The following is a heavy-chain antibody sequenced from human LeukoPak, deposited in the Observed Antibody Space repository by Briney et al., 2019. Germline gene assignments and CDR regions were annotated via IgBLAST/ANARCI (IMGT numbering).Heavy chain of an antibody. D-gene: IGHD3-9*01. Sequence: SVKVSCKASGGTFSSYAISWVRQAPGQGLEWMGRIIPILGIANYAQKFQGRVTITADKSTSTAYMELSSLRSEDTAVYYCARTYYDILTGYSRPDAFDIWGQGTMVTVSS. CDR3: ARTYYDILTGYSRPDAFDI. V-gene: IGHV1-69*04. CDR2: IIPILGIA. CDR1: GGTFSSYA. J-gene: IGHJ3*02.